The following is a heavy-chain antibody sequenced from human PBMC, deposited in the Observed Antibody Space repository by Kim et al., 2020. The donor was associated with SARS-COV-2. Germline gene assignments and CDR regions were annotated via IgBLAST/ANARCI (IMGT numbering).Heavy chain of an antibody. CDR2: INPNSGGT. D-gene: IGHD5-18*01. V-gene: IGHV1-2*02. Sequence: ASVKVSCKASGYTFTGYYMHWVRQAPGQGLEWMGWINPNSGGTNYAQKFQGRVTMTRDTSISTAYMELSRLRSDDTAVYYCARDSYGRNWFDPWGQGTLVTVSS. J-gene: IGHJ5*02. CDR1: GYTFTGYY. CDR3: ARDSYGRNWFDP.